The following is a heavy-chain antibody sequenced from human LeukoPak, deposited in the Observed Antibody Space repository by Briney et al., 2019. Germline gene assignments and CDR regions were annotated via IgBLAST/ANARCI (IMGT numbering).Heavy chain of an antibody. Sequence: SETLSLTCTVSGGSISGSNSYWGWIRQPPGKGLEWIGSIHYTGSTYYNPSLKSRVTISVDTSKNQFSLKLNSVTAADTAVYYCAKTVLLAARPWVYWGQRTLVTVSS. CDR3: AKTVLLAARPWVY. CDR2: IHYTGST. J-gene: IGHJ4*02. V-gene: IGHV4-39*07. D-gene: IGHD6-6*01. CDR1: GGSISGSNSY.